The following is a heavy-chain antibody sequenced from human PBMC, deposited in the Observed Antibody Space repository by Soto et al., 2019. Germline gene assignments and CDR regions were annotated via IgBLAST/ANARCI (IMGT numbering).Heavy chain of an antibody. V-gene: IGHV3-23*01. D-gene: IGHD2-21*02. CDR3: AKGFIVVVTAIRPDDNFDV. CDR2: ISGSGGTT. CDR1: GFTFNTYA. Sequence: TGGSLRLSCAASGFTFNTYAMNWVRQSPGKGLEWVASISGSGGTTYYADSVKGRFTVSRDTSKNTLFLQVNSLSAEDTAVYYCAKGFIVVVTAIRPDDNFDVWGQGTMVTVSS. J-gene: IGHJ3*01.